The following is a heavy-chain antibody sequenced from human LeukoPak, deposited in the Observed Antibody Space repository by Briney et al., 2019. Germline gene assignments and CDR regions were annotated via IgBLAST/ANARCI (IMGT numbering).Heavy chain of an antibody. CDR3: VGWFGELSNLLSDDAFDI. Sequence: SSQTLSLTCTVSGGSISSGGYYWSWIRQHPGKGLEWIGYIYYSGSTYYNPSLKSRVTISVDTSKNQFSLKLSSVTAADTAVYYCVGWFGELSNLLSDDAFDIWGQGTMVTVSS. D-gene: IGHD3-10*01. V-gene: IGHV4-31*03. J-gene: IGHJ3*02. CDR2: IYYSGST. CDR1: GGSISSGGYY.